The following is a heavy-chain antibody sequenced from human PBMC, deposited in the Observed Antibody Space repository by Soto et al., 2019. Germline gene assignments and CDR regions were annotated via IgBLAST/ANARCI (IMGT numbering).Heavy chain of an antibody. CDR3: AREAPGDIVVVPAAFWFAP. CDR2: ISAYNGNT. Sequence: QVQLVQSGAEEKKPGASVKVSCKASGYTFTSYGISWVRQAPGQGPERMGWISAYNGNTNCAQKLQGRVTITTDTSTITAYLELSSLRSDDTAVYYCAREAPGDIVVVPAAFWFAPWGQGTLVTVSS. CDR1: GYTFTSYG. J-gene: IGHJ5*02. D-gene: IGHD2-2*01. V-gene: IGHV1-18*01.